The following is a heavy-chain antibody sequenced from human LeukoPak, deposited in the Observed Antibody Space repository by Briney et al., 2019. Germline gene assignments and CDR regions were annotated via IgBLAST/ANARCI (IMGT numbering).Heavy chain of an antibody. V-gene: IGHV3-23*01. D-gene: IGHD1-26*01. J-gene: IGHJ6*02. CDR3: AGHSGSYAYYYYYGMDV. Sequence: PGGSLRLSCAASGFTFSSYAMSWVRQAPGKGLEWVSAISGSGGSTYYADSVKGRFTISRDNSKNTPYLQMNSLRAEDTAVYYCAGHSGSYAYYYYYGMDVWGQGTTVTVSS. CDR1: GFTFSSYA. CDR2: ISGSGGST.